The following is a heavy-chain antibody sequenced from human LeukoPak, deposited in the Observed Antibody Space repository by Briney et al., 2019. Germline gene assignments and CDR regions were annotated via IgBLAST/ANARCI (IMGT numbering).Heavy chain of an antibody. D-gene: IGHD3-9*01. CDR3: ATDQRYAFDY. CDR2: IRTTAEGAKYA. CDR1: GFSFTDYP. Sequence: PGGSLRLSCATSGFSFTDYPMNWVRQAPGKGLEWISNIRTTAEGAKYAYYADSVKGRVTISRDDGKNTLYLHMNSLRDDDTAVYYCATDQRYAFDYWVRESWSPSPQ. J-gene: IGHJ4*02. V-gene: IGHV3-48*02.